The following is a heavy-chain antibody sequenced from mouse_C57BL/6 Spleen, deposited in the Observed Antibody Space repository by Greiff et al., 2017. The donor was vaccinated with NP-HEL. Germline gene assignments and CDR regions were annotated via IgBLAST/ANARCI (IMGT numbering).Heavy chain of an antibody. D-gene: IGHD2-3*01. CDR2: INYDGSST. CDR1: GFTFSDYY. V-gene: IGHV5-16*01. J-gene: IGHJ1*03. CDR3: ARAPDGYYVDWYFDV. Sequence: EVQLVESEGGLVQPGSSMKLSCTASGFTFSDYYMAWVRQVPEKGLEWVANINYDGSSTYYLDSLKSRFIISRDNAKNILYLQMSSLKSEDTATYYCARAPDGYYVDWYFDVWGTGTTVTVSS.